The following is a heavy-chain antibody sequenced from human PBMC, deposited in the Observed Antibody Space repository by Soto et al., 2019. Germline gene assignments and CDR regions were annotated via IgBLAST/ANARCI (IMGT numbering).Heavy chain of an antibody. CDR2: IDWDDDK. Sequence: SGPTLVNPTQTLTLTCTFSGFSLSTSGVGVGWIRQPPGKALEWLALIDWDDDKYYSTSLKTRLTISKDTSKNQVVLTMTNMDPVDTATYYCARIQRPHNIYYDFWSGYYEREDYYYYGMDVWGQGTTVTVSS. J-gene: IGHJ6*02. CDR3: ARIQRPHNIYYDFWSGYYEREDYYYYGMDV. V-gene: IGHV2-70*01. D-gene: IGHD3-3*01. CDR1: GFSLSTSGVG.